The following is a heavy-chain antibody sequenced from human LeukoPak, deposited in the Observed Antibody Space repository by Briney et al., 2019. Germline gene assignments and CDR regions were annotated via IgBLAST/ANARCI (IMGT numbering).Heavy chain of an antibody. CDR2: INTRGET. Sequence: PSETLSLTCTVSGVSMSAYQWSWVRQSPEKGLEWIGCINTRGETSYNPSLKSRVTTSVDTSRSQFSLRLTSVTAADTAVYYCATSNDAKIAPFDHWGQGAPVTVSS. V-gene: IGHV4-4*09. J-gene: IGHJ4*02. CDR3: ATSNDAKIAPFDH. D-gene: IGHD2-21*01. CDR1: GVSMSAYQ.